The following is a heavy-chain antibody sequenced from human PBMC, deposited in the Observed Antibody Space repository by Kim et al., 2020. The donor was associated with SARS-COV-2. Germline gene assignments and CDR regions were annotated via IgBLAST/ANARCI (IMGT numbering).Heavy chain of an antibody. CDR2: ISGSGGST. CDR1: GFTFSSYA. CDR3: AKDQRITMIVVVRPPLHY. J-gene: IGHJ4*02. D-gene: IGHD3-22*01. Sequence: GGSLRLSCAASGFTFSSYAMSWVRQAPGKGLEWVSAISGSGGSTYYADSVKGRFTISRDNSKNTLYLQMNSLRAEDTAVYYCAKDQRITMIVVVRPPLHYWGQGTLVTVSS. V-gene: IGHV3-23*01.